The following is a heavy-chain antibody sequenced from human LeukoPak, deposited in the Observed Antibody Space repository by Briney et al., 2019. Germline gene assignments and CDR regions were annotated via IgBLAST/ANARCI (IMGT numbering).Heavy chain of an antibody. Sequence: GGSLRLSCAASGFTFDDYGMSWVRQAPGKGLEWVSGINWNGGSTGYADSVKGRFTISRDNAKNSLYLQMNSLRAGDTAVYYCARGADSGYSSDNWGQGTLVSVSS. D-gene: IGHD3-9*01. CDR2: INWNGGST. CDR3: ARGADSGYSSDN. J-gene: IGHJ4*02. CDR1: GFTFDDYG. V-gene: IGHV3-20*04.